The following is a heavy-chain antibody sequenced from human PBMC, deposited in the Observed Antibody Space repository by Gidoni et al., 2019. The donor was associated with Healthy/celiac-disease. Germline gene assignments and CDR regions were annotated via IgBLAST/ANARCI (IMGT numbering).Heavy chain of an antibody. CDR1: GGSISSSSYY. Sequence: QLQLQESGPGLVKPSATLSLTCTVSGGSISSSSYYWGWIRQPPGKGLEWIGSIYYSGSTYYNPSLKSRVTISVDTSKNQFSLKLSSVTAADTAVYYCAREMATTYGMDVWGQGTTVTVSS. D-gene: IGHD5-12*01. J-gene: IGHJ6*02. CDR3: AREMATTYGMDV. V-gene: IGHV4-39*07. CDR2: IYYSGST.